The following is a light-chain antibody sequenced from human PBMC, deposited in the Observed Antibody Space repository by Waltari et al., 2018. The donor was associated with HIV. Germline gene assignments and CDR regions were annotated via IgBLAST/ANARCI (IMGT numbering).Light chain of an antibody. V-gene: IGKV3-20*01. Sequence: EIVLTQSPGTLSLSPGERATLSCRASQSIDSSFLGWYQKKPGQPPRLLIYGASSRATGIPDRFSGSGSGTDFTLTISRLEPEDFAVYYCQQYGISPPITFGQGTRLEIK. CDR3: QQYGISPPIT. J-gene: IGKJ5*01. CDR2: GAS. CDR1: QSIDSSF.